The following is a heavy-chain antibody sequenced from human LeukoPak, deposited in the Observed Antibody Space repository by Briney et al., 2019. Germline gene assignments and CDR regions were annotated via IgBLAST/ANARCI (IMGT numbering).Heavy chain of an antibody. Sequence: GGSMILSCAASGFFFSAYWMSWVRQAPGKGLEWVGNIKQDGSAQIYVDSVRGRFTTSRDTAENSLCLPVKNLRDEDTAVYYCARDHYNKNDAGYGMDVWGKGATVTDSS. CDR1: GFFFSAYW. CDR2: IKQDGSAQ. V-gene: IGHV3-7*03. J-gene: IGHJ6*04. CDR3: ARDHYNKNDAGYGMDV. D-gene: IGHD1-20*01.